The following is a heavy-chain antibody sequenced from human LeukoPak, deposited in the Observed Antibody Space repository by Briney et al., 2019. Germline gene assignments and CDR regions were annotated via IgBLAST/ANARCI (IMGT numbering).Heavy chain of an antibody. CDR2: IYPGDSDT. J-gene: IGHJ5*02. V-gene: IGHV5-51*01. Sequence: GESLKISCKGSGYSFTNYWIGWVRQMPGKGLEWMGIIYPGDSDTRYSPSFQGQVTISVDKSISTAYLQWSSLKASDTAMYYCAMYVFGSGSNHNWFDPWGQGTLVTVSS. CDR3: AMYVFGSGSNHNWFDP. D-gene: IGHD3-10*01. CDR1: GYSFTNYW.